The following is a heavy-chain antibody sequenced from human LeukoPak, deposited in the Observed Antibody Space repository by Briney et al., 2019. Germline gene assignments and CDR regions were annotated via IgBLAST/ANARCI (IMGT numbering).Heavy chain of an antibody. D-gene: IGHD3-10*02. CDR2: ISGSGGST. V-gene: IGHV3-23*01. J-gene: IGHJ6*03. CDR1: GFTFSSYA. Sequence: GGSLRLSCAASGFTFSSYAMSWVRQAPGKGLEWVSAISGSGGSTYYADSVKGRFTISRDNSKNTLYLQMNSLRAEDTAVYYCARAGYVSRPGGYYYYMDVWGKGTTVTVSS. CDR3: ARAGYVSRPGGYYYYMDV.